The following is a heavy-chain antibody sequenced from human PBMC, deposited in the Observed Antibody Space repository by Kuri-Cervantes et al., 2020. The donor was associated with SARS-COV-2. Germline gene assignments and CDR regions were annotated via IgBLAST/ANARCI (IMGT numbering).Heavy chain of an antibody. CDR2: IYHSGST. CDR1: GYSISSGYY. CDR3: ARGGDGSGSDYYYYGMDV. J-gene: IGHJ6*02. Sequence: SETLSLTCTVSGYSISSGYYWGWIRQPPGKGLEWIGSIYHSGSTYYNPSLKSRVTISVDTSKNQFSLKLSSVTAADTAVYYCARGGDGSGSDYYYYGMDVWGQGTTVTVSS. D-gene: IGHD3-10*01. V-gene: IGHV4-38-2*02.